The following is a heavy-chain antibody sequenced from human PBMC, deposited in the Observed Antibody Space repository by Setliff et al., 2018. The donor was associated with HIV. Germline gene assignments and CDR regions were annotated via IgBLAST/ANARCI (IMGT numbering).Heavy chain of an antibody. CDR2: ITTYNGDT. Sequence: ASVKVSCKASGYSFTSYGLSWVRQAPGQGLEWMGSITTYNGDTNYAQKFQGRVTMTTDTSTSTAYMELRSLRSDDTAVYYCTRGGYGGAFLDAFDIWGQGTMVTVSS. J-gene: IGHJ3*02. CDR1: GYSFTSYG. D-gene: IGHD1-26*01. V-gene: IGHV1-18*01. CDR3: TRGGYGGAFLDAFDI.